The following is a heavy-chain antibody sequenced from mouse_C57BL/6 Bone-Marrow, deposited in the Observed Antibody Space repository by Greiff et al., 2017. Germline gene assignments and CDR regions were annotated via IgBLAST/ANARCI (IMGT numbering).Heavy chain of an antibody. CDR1: GFSLTSYG. CDR2: IWRGGST. V-gene: IGHV2-5*01. Sequence: QVQLQQSGPGLVQPSQSLSITCTVSGFSLTSYGVHWVRQSPGKGLEWLGVIWRGGSTDYNAAFMSRLSITKDNSKSQVFFKMNSLQADDTAIYYCAKMNPPNYYGSTDWYFDVWGTGTTVTVSS. CDR3: AKMNPPNYYGSTDWYFDV. D-gene: IGHD1-1*01. J-gene: IGHJ1*03.